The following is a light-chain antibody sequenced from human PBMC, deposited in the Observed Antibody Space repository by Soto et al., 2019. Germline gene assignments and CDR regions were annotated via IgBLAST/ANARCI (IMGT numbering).Light chain of an antibody. CDR2: DNN. CDR3: GTWDSRLSAVV. CDR1: SSNIGHNY. J-gene: IGLJ2*01. V-gene: IGLV1-51*01. Sequence: QSVLTQPPSVSAAPGQKVTISCSGSSSNIGHNYVSWYQKFPGTAPKLLIYDNNKRRSGIPDRFSGSKSGTSATLGITGLQTGDEADYYCGTWDSRLSAVVFGGGTKLTVL.